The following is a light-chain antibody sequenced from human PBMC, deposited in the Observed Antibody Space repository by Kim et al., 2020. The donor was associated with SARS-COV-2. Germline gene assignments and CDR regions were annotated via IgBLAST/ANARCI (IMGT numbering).Light chain of an antibody. CDR1: SSDVSGYNF. CDR2: EVS. CDR3: SSYAGSKRV. Sequence: PEQSVTISCTGTSSDVSGYNFVSCYQQHPGTAPNRRFFEVSRRPSGVPVRFSGFKSVYTASLTFSGLQAEDEADYYCSSYAGSKRVFGTGTKVTVL. J-gene: IGLJ1*01. V-gene: IGLV2-8*01.